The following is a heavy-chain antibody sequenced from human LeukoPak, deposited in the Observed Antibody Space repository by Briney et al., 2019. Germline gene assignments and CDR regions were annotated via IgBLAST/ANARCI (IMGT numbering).Heavy chain of an antibody. CDR2: MSYSGRT. CDR3: ARSPQGTATTANWLDP. Sequence: GSLRLSCAASGFTFSSYAMNWVRQPPGKGLEWIGSMSYSGRTYYNPSLKTRVTVSLDTSKNQFSLNLISVTAADTAVYYCARSPQGTATTANWLDPWGQGTLVTASS. V-gene: IGHV4-38-2*01. J-gene: IGHJ5*02. D-gene: IGHD4-17*01. CDR1: GFTFSSYA.